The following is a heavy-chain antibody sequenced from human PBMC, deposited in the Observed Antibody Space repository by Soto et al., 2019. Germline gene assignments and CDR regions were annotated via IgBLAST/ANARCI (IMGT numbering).Heavy chain of an antibody. CDR1: GFSFSSYL. J-gene: IGHJ3*02. CDR2: IKQDGSQK. V-gene: IGHV3-7*03. Sequence: GGSLRLSCAASGFSFSSYLMNWVRQAPGKGLEWVANIKQDGSQKYYVDSVKGRFTISRDNAKNSLYLQMNSLRAEDTAIYYCARSNYDFWSGGSLDIWGQGTMVTVSS. D-gene: IGHD3-3*01. CDR3: ARSNYDFWSGGSLDI.